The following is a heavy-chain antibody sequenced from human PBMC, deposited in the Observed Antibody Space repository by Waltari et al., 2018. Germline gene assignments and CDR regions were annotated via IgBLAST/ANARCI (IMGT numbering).Heavy chain of an antibody. CDR2: IDTHGRRT. CDR1: GFTFSSYW. V-gene: IGHV3-74*01. Sequence: EVQVVESGGGLVQPGGSLRLSCAASGFTFSSYWMHWVRHVPGKGLVWVSRIDTHGRRTDYADSVKGRFTISRDNAKNTLYLQMNSLTAEDTAVYYCGRDLGGSGSDWGQGTLVTVSS. D-gene: IGHD1-26*01. CDR3: GRDLGGSGSD. J-gene: IGHJ4*02.